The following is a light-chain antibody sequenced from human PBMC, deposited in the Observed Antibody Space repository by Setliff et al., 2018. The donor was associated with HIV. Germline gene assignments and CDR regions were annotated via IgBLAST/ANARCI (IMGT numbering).Light chain of an antibody. CDR2: DVT. Sequence: QSALAQPASVSGSPGQSITISCTGTSSDVGGYNYVSWYQQHPGKAPKLMICDVTNRPSGVSDRFSGSKSGNTASLTISGLQAKDEADYYCCSYTSSNTVLFGGGTK. V-gene: IGLV2-14*03. CDR3: CSYTSSNTVL. J-gene: IGLJ2*01. CDR1: SSDVGGYNY.